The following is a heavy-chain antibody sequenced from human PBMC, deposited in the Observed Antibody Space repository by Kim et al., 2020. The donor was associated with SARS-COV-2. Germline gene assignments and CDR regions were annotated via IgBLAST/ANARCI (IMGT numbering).Heavy chain of an antibody. CDR3: AKDRKLWFGELYGMDV. Sequence: GGSLRLSCAASGFTFSSYGMHWVRQAPGKGLEWVAVISYDGSNKYYADSVKGRFTISRDNSKNTLYLQMNSLRAEDTAVYYCAKDRKLWFGELYGMDVWGQGTTVTVSS. CDR2: ISYDGSNK. J-gene: IGHJ6*02. D-gene: IGHD3-10*01. CDR1: GFTFSSYG. V-gene: IGHV3-30*18.